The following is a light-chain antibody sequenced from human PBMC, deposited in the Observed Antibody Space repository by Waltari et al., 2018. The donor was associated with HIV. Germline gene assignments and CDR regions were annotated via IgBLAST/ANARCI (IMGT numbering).Light chain of an antibody. CDR3: QQADSFPLT. J-gene: IGKJ4*01. CDR2: SAT. Sequence: TQSPATLSLSPGERATLSCRASQSVSSYLAWYQQKKGQAPKLLIYSATILQTGVPSRFSGSGSGTDFTLTISSLQPEDFATYFCQQADSFPLTFGGGTKVE. V-gene: IGKV1-12*01. CDR1: QSVSSY.